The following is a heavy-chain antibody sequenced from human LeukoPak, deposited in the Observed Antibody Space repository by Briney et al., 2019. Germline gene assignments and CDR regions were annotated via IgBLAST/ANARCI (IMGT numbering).Heavy chain of an antibody. CDR1: GGSFSGYY. V-gene: IGHV4-34*01. Sequence: SETLSLTCAVYGGSFSGYYWSWIRQPPGKGLEWIGEINHSGSTNYNPSLKSRVTISVDTSKNQFSLKLSSVTAADTAVHYCARHKRSSSRGWYYFDYWGQGTLVTVSS. CDR3: ARHKRSSSRGWYYFDY. CDR2: INHSGST. D-gene: IGHD6-13*01. J-gene: IGHJ4*02.